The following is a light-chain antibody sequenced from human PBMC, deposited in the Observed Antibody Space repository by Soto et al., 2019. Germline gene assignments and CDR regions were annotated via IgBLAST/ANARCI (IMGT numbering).Light chain of an antibody. CDR2: DVN. V-gene: IGLV2-11*01. J-gene: IGLJ3*02. CDR3: SSYAGSYTWV. CDR1: SSDVGTYTY. Sequence: QSVLTQPRSVSGSPGQSVTISCTGTSSDVGTYTYVSWYQQHPGKAPRVMIYDVNKWPSGVPDRFSGSRSGNTASLTISGLQAEDEADYYCSSYAGSYTWVFGGGTKLTVL.